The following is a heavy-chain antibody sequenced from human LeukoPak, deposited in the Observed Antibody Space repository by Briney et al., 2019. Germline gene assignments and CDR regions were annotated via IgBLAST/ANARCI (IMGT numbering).Heavy chain of an antibody. Sequence: GGSLRLSCAASGFTFSSYSMNWVRQAPGKGLEWVSYISSSSSTIYYADSVKGRFTISRDNAKNSLYLQMNSLRAEDTAVYYCAISPYYDFWSGFKDFDYWGQGTLVTVSS. CDR2: ISSSSSTI. CDR1: GFTFSSYS. J-gene: IGHJ4*02. D-gene: IGHD3-3*01. CDR3: AISPYYDFWSGFKDFDY. V-gene: IGHV3-48*01.